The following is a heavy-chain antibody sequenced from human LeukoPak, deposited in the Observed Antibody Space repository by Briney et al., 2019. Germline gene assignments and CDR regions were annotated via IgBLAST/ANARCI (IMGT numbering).Heavy chain of an antibody. V-gene: IGHV3-21*01. J-gene: IGHJ4*02. CDR2: ISSSSSYI. CDR3: ASGGGYHYYFDY. CDR1: GFTFSSYS. D-gene: IGHD5-12*01. Sequence: PGGSLRLSCAASGFTFSSYSMNWVRQAPGKGLEWVSSISSSSSYIYYADSMKGRFTISRDNAKNSLYLQMNSLRAEDTAVYYCASGGGYHYYFDYWGQGTLVTVSS.